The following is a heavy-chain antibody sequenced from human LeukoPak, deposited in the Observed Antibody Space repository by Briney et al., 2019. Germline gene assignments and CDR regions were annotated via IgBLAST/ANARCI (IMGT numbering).Heavy chain of an antibody. Sequence: PGGSLRLSCAASGFTFSSYSMNWVRQAPGKGLEWVSYISSSSSTIYYADSVKGRFTISRDNAKNSLYLQMNSLRAEDTAVYYCARMYSSSSAHGALEFDYWGQGTLVTVSS. CDR3: ARMYSSSSAHGALEFDY. CDR2: ISSSSSTI. V-gene: IGHV3-48*01. J-gene: IGHJ4*02. CDR1: GFTFSSYS. D-gene: IGHD6-6*01.